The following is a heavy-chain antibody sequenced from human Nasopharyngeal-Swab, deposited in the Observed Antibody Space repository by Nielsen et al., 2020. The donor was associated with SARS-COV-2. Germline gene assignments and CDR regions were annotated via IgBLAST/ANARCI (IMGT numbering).Heavy chain of an antibody. J-gene: IGHJ6*02. CDR3: ARDRGIAVAGNYYYYGMDV. D-gene: IGHD6-19*01. CDR1: GFTFSSYA. Sequence: GGSLRLSCAASGFTFSSYAMHWVRQAPGKGLEWVAVISYDGSNKYYADSVKGRFTISRDNSKNTLYLQMNCLRAEDTAVYYCARDRGIAVAGNYYYYGMDVWGQGTTVTVSS. CDR2: ISYDGSNK. V-gene: IGHV3-30-3*01.